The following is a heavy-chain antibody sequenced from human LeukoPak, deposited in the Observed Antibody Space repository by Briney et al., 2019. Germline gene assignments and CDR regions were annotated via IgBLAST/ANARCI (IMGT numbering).Heavy chain of an antibody. D-gene: IGHD3-3*01. CDR1: GYTFTSYG. CDR3: ARDPPYYDFWSGYYSYYYYGMDV. CDR2: IIPILGIA. V-gene: IGHV1-18*01. Sequence: ASVKVSCKASGYTFTSYGISWVRQAPGQGLEWMGRIIPILGIANYAQKLQGRVTMTTDTSTSTAYMELRSLRSDDTAVYYCARDPPYYDFWSGYYSYYYYGMDVWGQGTTVTVSS. J-gene: IGHJ6*02.